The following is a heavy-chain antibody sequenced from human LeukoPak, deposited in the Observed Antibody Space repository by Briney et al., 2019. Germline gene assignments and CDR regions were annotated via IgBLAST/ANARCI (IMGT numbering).Heavy chain of an antibody. CDR2: INPSGGST. J-gene: IGHJ6*02. CDR3: ARDLLKAIAARVHYYYYYGMDV. Sequence: ASVKVSCKASGYTFTSYYMHWVRQAPGQGLEWMGIINPSGGSTSYAQKFQGRVTMTTDTSTSTAYMELRSLRSDDTAVYYCARDLLKAIAARVHYYYYYGMDVWGQGTTVTVSS. V-gene: IGHV1-46*01. D-gene: IGHD6-25*01. CDR1: GYTFTSYY.